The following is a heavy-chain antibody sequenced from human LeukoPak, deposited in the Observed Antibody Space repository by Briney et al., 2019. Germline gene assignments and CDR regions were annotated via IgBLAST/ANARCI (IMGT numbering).Heavy chain of an antibody. D-gene: IGHD3-10*01. J-gene: IGHJ4*02. Sequence: PGGSLRLSCAASGFTFSSYGMHWVRQAPGKGLEWVAVIWYDGSNKYYADSVKGRFTISRDNSKNTLYLQMNSLRAEDTAVYYCAKEVPMVRGVIVSPHFDYWGQGTLVTVSS. CDR3: AKEVPMVRGVIVSPHFDY. CDR2: IWYDGSNK. CDR1: GFTFSSYG. V-gene: IGHV3-33*06.